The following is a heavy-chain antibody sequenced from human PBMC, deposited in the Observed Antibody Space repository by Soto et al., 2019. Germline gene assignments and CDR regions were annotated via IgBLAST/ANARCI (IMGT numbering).Heavy chain of an antibody. V-gene: IGHV4-34*01. CDR3: ARVGDRITIFGVVMSGNWFDP. CDR1: GGSFSGYY. J-gene: IGHJ5*02. CDR2: INHSGST. Sequence: SETLSLTCAVYGGSFSGYYWSWIRQPPGKGLEWIGEINHSGSTNYNPSLKSRVTISVDMSKNQFSLKLSSVAAADTAVYYCARVGDRITIFGVVMSGNWFDPWGQGTLVTVSS. D-gene: IGHD3-3*01.